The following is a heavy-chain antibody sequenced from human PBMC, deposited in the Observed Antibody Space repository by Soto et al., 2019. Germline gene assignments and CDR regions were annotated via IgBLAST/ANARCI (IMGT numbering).Heavy chain of an antibody. J-gene: IGHJ4*02. Sequence: GGSLRLSCAASGFTFSSYSMNWVRQAPGKGLEWVSSISSSSSYIYYADSVKGRFTISRDNAKNSLYLQMNSLRAEDTAVYYCARDRHPDGDFSFDYWGQGTLVTVSS. CDR3: ARDRHPDGDFSFDY. CDR1: GFTFSSYS. D-gene: IGHD4-17*01. CDR2: ISSSSSYI. V-gene: IGHV3-21*01.